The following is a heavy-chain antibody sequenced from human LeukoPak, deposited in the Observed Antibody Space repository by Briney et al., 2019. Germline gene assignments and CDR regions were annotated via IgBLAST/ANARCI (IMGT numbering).Heavy chain of an antibody. J-gene: IGHJ4*02. CDR1: GFTFSDYY. D-gene: IGHD3-10*01. CDR2: ISSSGSTI. V-gene: IGHV3-11*01. Sequence: GGSLRLSSAASGFTFSDYYMSWIRQAPGTGLEWVSYISSSGSTIYYADSVKGRFTISRDNAKNSLYLQMNSLRAEDTAVYYCARDPSSLVPLLYFDYWGQGTLVTVSS. CDR3: ARDPSSLVPLLYFDY.